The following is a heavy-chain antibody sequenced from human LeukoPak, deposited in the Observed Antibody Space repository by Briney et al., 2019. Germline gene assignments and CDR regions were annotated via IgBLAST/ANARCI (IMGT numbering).Heavy chain of an antibody. CDR2: ISSSSSYI. V-gene: IGHV3-21*01. CDR1: GFTFSSYS. Sequence: GGSLRLSCAASGFTFSSYSMNWVRQAPGKGLEWVSSISSSSSYIYYADSVKGRFTISRDNAKNSLYLQMNSLRAEDTAVYYWEGVDTPYGIAVGVYWGEGTLVTVSS. CDR3: EGVDTPYGIAVGVY. D-gene: IGHD6-19*01. J-gene: IGHJ1*01.